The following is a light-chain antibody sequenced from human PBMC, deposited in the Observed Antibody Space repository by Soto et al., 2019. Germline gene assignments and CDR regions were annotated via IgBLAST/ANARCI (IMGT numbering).Light chain of an antibody. Sequence: EVVMTQSPPTLSVSLGERVTLSCRASQSVNNHVAWYQQKPGEAPRFLIFGASIRGTGIPARFSGSGSGTEFSLTISSLQSADSAVYYCQQYNYGATFGGGTKVEI. J-gene: IGKJ4*01. CDR3: QQYNYGAT. CDR2: GAS. CDR1: QSVNNH. V-gene: IGKV3-15*01.